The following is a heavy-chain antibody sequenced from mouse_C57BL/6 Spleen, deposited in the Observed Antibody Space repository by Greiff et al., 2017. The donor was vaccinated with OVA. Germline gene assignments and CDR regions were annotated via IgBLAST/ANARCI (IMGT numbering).Heavy chain of an antibody. J-gene: IGHJ2*01. CDR1: GYTFTSYW. V-gene: IGHV1-59*01. CDR3: ARDDYSYYFDY. Sequence: VQLQQPGAELVRPGTSVKLSCKASGYTFTSYWMHWVKQRPGQGLEWIGVIDPSDSYTNYNQKFKGKATLTVDTSSSTAYMQLSSLTSEDSAVYYCARDDYSYYFDYWGQGTTLTVSS. CDR2: IDPSDSYT. D-gene: IGHD2-4*01.